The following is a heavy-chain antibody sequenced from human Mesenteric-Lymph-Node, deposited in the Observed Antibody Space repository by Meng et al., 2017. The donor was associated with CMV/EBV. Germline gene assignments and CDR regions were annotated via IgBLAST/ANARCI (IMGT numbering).Heavy chain of an antibody. CDR2: IYPGDSDT. V-gene: IGHV5-51*01. J-gene: IGHJ4*02. CDR1: GYTFTTYW. D-gene: IGHD5-12*01. Sequence: GESLKISCKGFGYTFTTYWIGWVRQMPGKGLEWMGIIYPGDSDTRYSPSFQGQVTISADKSISTAYLQWSSLKASDTAMYYCAIYSGLNNFDYWGQGTLVTVSS. CDR3: AIYSGLNNFDY.